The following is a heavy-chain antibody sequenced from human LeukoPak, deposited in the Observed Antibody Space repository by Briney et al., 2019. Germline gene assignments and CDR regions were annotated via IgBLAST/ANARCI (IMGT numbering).Heavy chain of an antibody. J-gene: IGHJ4*02. D-gene: IGHD5-12*01. CDR1: GFTFSSYE. Sequence: GGSLRLSCAASGFTFSSYEMNWVRQAPGKGLEWVSYISSSGSTIYYADSVKGRFTISRDNAKNSLYLQMNSLRVEDTAVYYCARDELGYSGYEGYWGQGTLVTVSS. CDR2: ISSSGSTI. V-gene: IGHV3-48*03. CDR3: ARDELGYSGYEGY.